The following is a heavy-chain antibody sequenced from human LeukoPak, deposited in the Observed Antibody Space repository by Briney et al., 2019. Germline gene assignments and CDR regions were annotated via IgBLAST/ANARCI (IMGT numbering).Heavy chain of an antibody. CDR2: IKQDGSEK. J-gene: IGHJ6*02. CDR1: GFTFSSYW. V-gene: IGHV3-7*01. Sequence: GSLRLSCAASGFTFSSYWMSWVRQAPGKGLEWVANIKQDGSEKYYMDSVKGRFTISRDNAKNSLYLQMNSLRAEDTAVYYCATEWSPYYYYGMDVWGQGTTVTVSS. D-gene: IGHD2-15*01. CDR3: ATEWSPYYYYGMDV.